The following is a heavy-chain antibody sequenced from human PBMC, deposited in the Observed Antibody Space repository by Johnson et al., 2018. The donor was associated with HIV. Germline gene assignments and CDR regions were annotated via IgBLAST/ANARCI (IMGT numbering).Heavy chain of an antibody. J-gene: IGHJ3*02. V-gene: IGHV3-30*18. CDR3: AKDGGVGYYNDAFDI. CDR2: IWYDGSNK. CDR1: GFTFSTYG. D-gene: IGHD3-22*01. Sequence: QVQLVESGGGVVQPGRSLRLSCAASGFTFSTYGMHWVRQAPGKGLEWVAVIWYDGSNKYYADSVKGRFTISRDNSKNTLYLQMNSLRAEDTAVYYCAKDGGVGYYNDAFDIWGQGTMVTVSS.